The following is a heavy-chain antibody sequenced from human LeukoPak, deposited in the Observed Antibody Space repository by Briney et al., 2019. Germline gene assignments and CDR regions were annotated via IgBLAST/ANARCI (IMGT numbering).Heavy chain of an antibody. CDR3: ARELGSQWLVGGAHFDY. V-gene: IGHV4-39*07. Sequence: SETLSLTCTVSGGSINCSDYYWDWIRQPPGMGLEWIGSIYYSGSTNYNPSLKSRVTISVDTSKNQFSLKLSSVTAADTAVYYCARELGSQWLVGGAHFDYWGQGTLVTVSS. CDR1: GGSINCSDYY. J-gene: IGHJ4*02. D-gene: IGHD6-19*01. CDR2: IYYSGST.